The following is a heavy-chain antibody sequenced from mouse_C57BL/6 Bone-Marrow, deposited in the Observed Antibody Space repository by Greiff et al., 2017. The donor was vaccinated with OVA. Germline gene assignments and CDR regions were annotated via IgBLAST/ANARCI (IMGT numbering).Heavy chain of an antibody. CDR1: GYTFTDYN. V-gene: IGHV1-18*01. CDR3: ARGDYYGSSYDAMDY. CDR2: INPNNGGT. Sequence: EVQLQQSGPELVKPGASVKIPCKASGYTFTDYNMDWVKQSHGKSLEWIGDINPNNGGTIYNQKFKGKATLTVDKSSSTAYMELRSLTSEETAVYYCARGDYYGSSYDAMDYWGKGTSVTVSS. J-gene: IGHJ4*01. D-gene: IGHD1-1*01.